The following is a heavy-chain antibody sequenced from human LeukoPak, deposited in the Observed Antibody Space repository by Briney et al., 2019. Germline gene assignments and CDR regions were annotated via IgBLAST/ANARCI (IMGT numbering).Heavy chain of an antibody. CDR3: AREGANYYYGMDV. Sequence: GGSLRLSCAASGFTFSNYEMNWVRQAPGKGLEWVSFISSGGGSIYYADSAKGRFTISRDNVKNSLFLQMNSLRAEDTAVYYCAREGANYYYGMDVWGQGTTVAVSS. CDR1: GFTFSNYE. V-gene: IGHV3-48*03. CDR2: ISSGGGSI. J-gene: IGHJ6*02.